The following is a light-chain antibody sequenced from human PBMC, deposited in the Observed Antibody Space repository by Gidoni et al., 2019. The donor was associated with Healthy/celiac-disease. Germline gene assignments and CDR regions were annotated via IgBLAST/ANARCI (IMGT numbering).Light chain of an antibody. J-gene: IGKJ3*01. CDR2: DVS. CDR3: QQYNSYSFT. V-gene: IGKV1-5*01. Sequence: GDRVTITCRASQSISSWLAWYQQKPGKAPKLLIYDVSRLESGVPSRFSGSGSGTEFTLTISSLQPDDFATYYCQQYNSYSFTFGPGPKVEIK. CDR1: QSISSW.